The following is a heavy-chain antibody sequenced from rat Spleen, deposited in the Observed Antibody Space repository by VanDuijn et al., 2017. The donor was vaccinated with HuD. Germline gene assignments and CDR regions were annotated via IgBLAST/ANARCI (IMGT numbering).Heavy chain of an antibody. J-gene: IGHJ3*01. CDR3: ARVGTRVSRFAY. D-gene: IGHD1-4*01. CDR2: ISPSGATT. CDR1: GFTLSDYV. V-gene: IGHV5-19*01. Sequence: EVQLVESGGGLVQPGRSLKLSCAASGFTLSDYVMHWIRQAPRKGLEWVTSISPSGATTNYRDSVKGRFTISRDNARGTLYLQMDSLRSEDTATYYCARVGTRVSRFAYWGQGTLVTVSS.